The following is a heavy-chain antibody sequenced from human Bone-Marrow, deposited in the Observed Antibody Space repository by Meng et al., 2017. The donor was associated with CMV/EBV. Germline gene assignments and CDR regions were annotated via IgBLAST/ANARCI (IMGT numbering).Heavy chain of an antibody. CDR3: ARGGRKYTYYYYYGMDV. Sequence: GESLKISCAASGFTFSSYSMNWVRQAPGKGLEWVSYISSSSSTIYYADSVKGRFTVSRDNAKNSLYLQMSSLRAEDTAVYYCARGGRKYTYYYYYGMDVWGQGTTVTVSS. D-gene: IGHD6-6*01. V-gene: IGHV3-48*04. CDR1: GFTFSSYS. CDR2: ISSSSSTI. J-gene: IGHJ6*02.